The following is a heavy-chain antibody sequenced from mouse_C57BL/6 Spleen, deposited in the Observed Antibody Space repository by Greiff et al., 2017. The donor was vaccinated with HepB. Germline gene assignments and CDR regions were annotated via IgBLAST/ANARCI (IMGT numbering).Heavy chain of an antibody. J-gene: IGHJ3*01. CDR1: GFNIKNTY. CDR2: IDPANGNT. V-gene: IGHV14-3*01. CDR3: APQSNQTLWFAY. Sequence: VQLQQSVAELVRPGASVKLSCTASGFNIKNTYMHWVKQRPEQGLEWIGRIDPANGNTKYAPKFQGKATITADTSSKPAYLQLSSLTSEDTAIYYCAPQSNQTLWFAYWGQGTLVTVSA. D-gene: IGHD2-5*01.